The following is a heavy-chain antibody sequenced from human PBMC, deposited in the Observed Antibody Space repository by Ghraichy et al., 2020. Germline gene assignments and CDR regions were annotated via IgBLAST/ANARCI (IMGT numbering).Heavy chain of an antibody. CDR2: ISWNSGSI. CDR3: AKDSHWRYNYGMDV. V-gene: IGHV3-9*01. J-gene: IGHJ6*02. CDR1: GFTFDDYA. Sequence: GGSLRLSCAASGFTFDDYAMHWVRQAPGKGLEWVSGISWNSGSIGYADSVKGRFTISRDNAKNSLYLQMNSLRAEDTALYYCAKDSHWRYNYGMDVWGQGTTVTVSS.